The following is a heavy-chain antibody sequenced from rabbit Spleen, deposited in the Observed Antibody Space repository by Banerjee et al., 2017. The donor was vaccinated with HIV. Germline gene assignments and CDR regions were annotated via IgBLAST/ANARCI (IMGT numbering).Heavy chain of an antibody. CDR3: ARDTGSSFSSYGMDL. D-gene: IGHD8-1*01. Sequence: QQLVESGGGLVKPGASLTLTCKASGFSFNSGYYMCWVRQATGKGLEWIACISATNSGTTYYSAWAKGRLTVSKTSSTTVTLQLHSLTAADTATYFCARDTGSSFSSYGMDLWGQGTLVTVS. CDR1: GFSFNSGYY. J-gene: IGHJ6*01. CDR2: ISATNSGTT. V-gene: IGHV1S40*01.